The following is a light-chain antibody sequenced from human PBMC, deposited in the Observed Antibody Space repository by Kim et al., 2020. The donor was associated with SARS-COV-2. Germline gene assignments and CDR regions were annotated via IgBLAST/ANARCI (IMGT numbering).Light chain of an antibody. CDR3: AAWDDSLSGSGV. CDR1: SSNIGSNY. CDR2: RNN. V-gene: IGLV1-47*01. J-gene: IGLJ1*01. Sequence: QSVLTQPPSASETPGQRVTISCSGSSSNIGSNYVYWYQQLPGTAPKLLIYRNNQRPSGVPDRFSGSKSGTSASLAISGLRSEDEADYYCAAWDDSLSGSGVFGTGTKVTVL.